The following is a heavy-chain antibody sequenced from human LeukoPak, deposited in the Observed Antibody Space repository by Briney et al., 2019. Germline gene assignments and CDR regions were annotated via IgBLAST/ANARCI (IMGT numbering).Heavy chain of an antibody. D-gene: IGHD3-10*01. V-gene: IGHV3-21*01. CDR2: ISSSSSYI. CDR1: GFTFRRFS. Sequence: GGSLRLSCAASGFTFRRFSMNWDRQAPGKGLEWVSSISSSSSYIYYADSVKGRFTISRDNAKNSLYLQMNSLRAEDTAVYYCASSDYYGSGSYYPRDYWGQGTLVTVSS. J-gene: IGHJ4*02. CDR3: ASSDYYGSGSYYPRDY.